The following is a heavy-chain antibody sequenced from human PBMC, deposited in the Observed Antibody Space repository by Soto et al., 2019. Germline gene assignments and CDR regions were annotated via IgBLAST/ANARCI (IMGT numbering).Heavy chain of an antibody. J-gene: IGHJ4*02. Sequence: SETLSLTCAVYGGSFSGYYWSWIRQPPGKGLEWIGEINHSGSTNYNPSLKSRVTISVGTSKNQFSLKLSSVTAADTAVYYCASRTAPVGFDYWGQGTLVTVSS. CDR2: INHSGST. CDR1: GGSFSGYY. V-gene: IGHV4-34*01. CDR3: ASRTAPVGFDY. D-gene: IGHD3-3*01.